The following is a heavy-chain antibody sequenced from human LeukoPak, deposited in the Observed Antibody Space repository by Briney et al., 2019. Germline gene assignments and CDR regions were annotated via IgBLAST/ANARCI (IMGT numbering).Heavy chain of an antibody. D-gene: IGHD5-18*01. Sequence: GGSLRLSCAASGFTFSSSAMSWVRQAPGKGLEWVSGISGSGRGGSVYYADSVKGRFTISRDNSKNTLFLQMNSLRAEDTAVYYCAKRGAYSYGGEYFQHWGQGTLVTVSS. CDR1: GFTFSSSA. CDR3: AKRGAYSYGGEYFQH. CDR2: ISGSGRGGSV. V-gene: IGHV3-23*01. J-gene: IGHJ1*01.